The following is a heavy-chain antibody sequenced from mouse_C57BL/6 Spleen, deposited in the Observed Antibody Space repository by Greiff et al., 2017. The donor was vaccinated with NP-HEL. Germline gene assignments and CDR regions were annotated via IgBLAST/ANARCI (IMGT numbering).Heavy chain of an antibody. CDR1: GFTFTDYY. D-gene: IGHD1-1*01. CDR2: IRNKANGYTT. CDR3: ARYRATNWYFDV. J-gene: IGHJ1*03. Sequence: DVHLVESGGGLVQPGGSLSLSCAASGFTFTDYYMSWVRQPPGKALEWLGFIRNKANGYTTEYSASVKGRFTISRDNSQSILYLQMNALRAEDSATYYCARYRATNWYFDVWGTGTTVTVSS. V-gene: IGHV7-3*01.